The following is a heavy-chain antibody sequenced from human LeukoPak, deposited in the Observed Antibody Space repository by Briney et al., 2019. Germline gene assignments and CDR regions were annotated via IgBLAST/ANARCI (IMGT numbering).Heavy chain of an antibody. CDR1: GGSIRSSYYY. Sequence: SETLSLTCTVSGGSIRSSYYYWGWIRQPPGKGLEWIGSIYDSGSTYYNPSLKSRVTISVDTSKNQFSLQLNSVTPEDTAVYYCAREGLAQGGSYRARYYFDYWGQGTQVTVSS. CDR2: IYDSGST. D-gene: IGHD1-26*01. V-gene: IGHV4-39*02. J-gene: IGHJ4*02. CDR3: AREGLAQGGSYRARYYFDY.